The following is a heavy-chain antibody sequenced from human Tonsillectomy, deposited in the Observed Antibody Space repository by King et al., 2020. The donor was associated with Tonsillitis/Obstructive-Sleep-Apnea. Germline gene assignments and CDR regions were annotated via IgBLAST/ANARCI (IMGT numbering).Heavy chain of an antibody. CDR3: ARGGLYSNTLYGMDV. J-gene: IGHJ6*02. CDR2: ISSSSSYI. D-gene: IGHD3-16*02. CDR1: GFTFSSYS. V-gene: IGHV3-21*01. Sequence: VQLVESGGGLVKPGGSLRLSCAASGFTFSSYSMNWVRQAPGKGLEWVSSISSSSSYIYYADSVKGRFTISRDNAKNSLYLQMNSLRAEDTAVYYCARGGLYSNTLYGMDVWGQGTTVTVSS.